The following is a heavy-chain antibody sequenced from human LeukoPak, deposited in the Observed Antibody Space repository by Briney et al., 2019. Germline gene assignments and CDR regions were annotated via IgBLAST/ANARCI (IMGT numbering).Heavy chain of an antibody. Sequence: SETLSLTCTVSGGSISSSSYYWGWIRQPPGKGLEWIGSIYYSGSTYYNPSLKSRVTISVDTSKNQFSLKLSSVTAADTAVYYCARHVFYSSKPGAFDIWGQGTMVTVSS. V-gene: IGHV4-39*01. CDR2: IYYSGST. CDR3: ARHVFYSSKPGAFDI. D-gene: IGHD6-13*01. CDR1: GGSISSSSYY. J-gene: IGHJ3*02.